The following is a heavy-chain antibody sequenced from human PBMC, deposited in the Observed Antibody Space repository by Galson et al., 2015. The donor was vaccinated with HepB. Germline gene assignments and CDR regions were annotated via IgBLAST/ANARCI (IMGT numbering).Heavy chain of an antibody. V-gene: IGHV4-61*02. CDR3: ARVKRSLAYYYYMDV. CDR2: IYTSGST. D-gene: IGHD2-15*01. J-gene: IGHJ6*03. CDR1: GGSISSGSYY. Sequence: TLSLTCTVSGGSISSGSYYWSWLRQPAGKGLEWIGRIYTSGSTNYNPSLKSRVTMSVDTSKNQFSLKLSSVTAADTAVYYCARVKRSLAYYYYMDVWGKGTTVTVSS.